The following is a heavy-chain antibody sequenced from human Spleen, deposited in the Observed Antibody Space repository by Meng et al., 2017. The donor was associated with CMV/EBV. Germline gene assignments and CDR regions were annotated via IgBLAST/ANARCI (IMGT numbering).Heavy chain of an antibody. CDR1: GGSFSGYY. J-gene: IGHJ4*02. Sequence: SETLSLTCAVYGGSFSGYYWSWIRQPPGKGLEWIGEINHSGSTNYNPSLKSRVTISVDTSKNQFSLKLSSVTAADTAVYYCARGGRATEIPHFDYWGQGTLVTVSS. CDR3: ARGGRATEIPHFDY. D-gene: IGHD5-12*01. V-gene: IGHV4-34*01. CDR2: INHSGST.